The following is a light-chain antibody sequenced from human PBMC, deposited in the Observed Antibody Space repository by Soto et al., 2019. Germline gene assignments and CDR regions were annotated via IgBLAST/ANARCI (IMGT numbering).Light chain of an antibody. CDR3: VAWDDSLNVPV. CDR1: SSNIGNNA. CDR2: YDD. Sequence: QSVLTQPPSVSEAPRQRVTISCSGSSSNIGNNAVNWYQQLPGKAPKLLIYYDDLLPSGVSDRFSGSKSGTSASLAIRGLQSEDEADYYCVAWDDSLNVPVFGGGTKLTVL. V-gene: IGLV1-36*01. J-gene: IGLJ2*01.